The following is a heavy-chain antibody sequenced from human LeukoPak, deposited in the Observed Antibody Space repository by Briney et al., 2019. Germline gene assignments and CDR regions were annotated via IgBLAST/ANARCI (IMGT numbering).Heavy chain of an antibody. J-gene: IGHJ4*02. D-gene: IGHD1-26*01. V-gene: IGHV1-8*01. Sequence: ASAKVSCKASGYTFTSYDINWVRQATGQGLEWMGWMNPNSGNTGYAQKFQGRVTMTRNTSISTAYMELSSLRSEDTAVYYCARGPSRKWVILRLIRLSDDYWGQGTLVTVS. CDR3: ARGPSRKWVILRLIRLSDDY. CDR1: GYTFTSYD. CDR2: MNPNSGNT.